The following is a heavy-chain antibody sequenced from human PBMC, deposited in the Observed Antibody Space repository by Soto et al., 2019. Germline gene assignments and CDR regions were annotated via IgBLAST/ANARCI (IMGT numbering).Heavy chain of an antibody. J-gene: IGHJ4*02. CDR2: FSGSGGFT. V-gene: IGHV3-23*01. CDR1: GFTFSNYA. CDR3: AKAINRYYRFDFDY. Sequence: GGSLRLSCAASGFTFSNYAMSWVRQAPGKGLEWVSTFSGSGGFTYYADSVKGRFTISRDNSKDSLYLQMDSLRVEDTALYYCAKAINRYYRFDFDYLGQGALVTVSS. D-gene: IGHD3-16*02.